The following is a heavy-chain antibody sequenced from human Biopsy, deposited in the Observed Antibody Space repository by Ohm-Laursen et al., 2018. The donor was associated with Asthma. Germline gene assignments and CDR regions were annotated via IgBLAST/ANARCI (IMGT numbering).Heavy chain of an antibody. CDR2: ISVYNGNT. D-gene: IGHD3-10*01. J-gene: IGHJ6*02. Sequence: PSLKVSCKTSGYTFNSAGITWVRQAPGQGLEWMGWISVYNGNTKVAQKLQDRVTMITDTSTSTAYMELRSLRSDDTAVYFCARAVDYSHYYGIDVWGQGTTVTVS. V-gene: IGHV1-18*01. CDR1: GYTFNSAG. CDR3: ARAVDYSHYYGIDV.